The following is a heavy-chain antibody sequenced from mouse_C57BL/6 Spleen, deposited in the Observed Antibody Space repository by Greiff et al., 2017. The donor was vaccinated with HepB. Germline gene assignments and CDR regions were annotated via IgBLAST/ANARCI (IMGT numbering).Heavy chain of an antibody. CDR1: GFTFSSYA. V-gene: IGHV5-4*01. D-gene: IGHD2-5*01. J-gene: IGHJ1*03. CDR2: ISDGGSYT. CDR3: ARDQDYSNYGYFDV. Sequence: EVNVVESGGGLVKPGGSLKLSCAASGFTFSSYAMSWVRQTPEKRLEWVATISDGGSYTYYPDNVKGRFTISRDNAKNNLYLQMSHLKSEDTAMYYCARDQDYSNYGYFDVWGTGTTVTVSS.